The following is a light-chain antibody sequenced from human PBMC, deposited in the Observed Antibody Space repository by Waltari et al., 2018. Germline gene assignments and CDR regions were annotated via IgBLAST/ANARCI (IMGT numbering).Light chain of an antibody. CDR1: SSDIGTFDL. V-gene: IGLV2-23*02. J-gene: IGLJ3*02. CDR3: CAYAGSTTLL. CDR2: EVR. Sequence: QSALTQPASVSGSPGQSIPISCTGTSSDIGTFDLFSLYQQHPDKAPKLTIYEVRKRPSGVSGRFSGSKSGYTASLTISGLQAEDEATYYCCAYAGSTTLLCGGGTKLTVL.